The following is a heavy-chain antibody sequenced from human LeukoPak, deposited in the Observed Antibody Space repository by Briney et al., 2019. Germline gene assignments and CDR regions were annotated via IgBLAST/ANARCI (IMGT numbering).Heavy chain of an antibody. J-gene: IGHJ5*02. D-gene: IGHD3-10*01. CDR2: INPSGGST. CDR1: GYTFTSYY. CDR3: ARETSITMVRGVSNP. V-gene: IGHV1-46*01. Sequence: ASVKVSCKASGYTFTSYYMHWVRQAPGQGLEWMGIINPSGGSTSYAQKFQGRVTMTRDTSTSTVYMELGSLRSEDTAVYYCARETSITMVRGVSNPWGQGTLVTVSS.